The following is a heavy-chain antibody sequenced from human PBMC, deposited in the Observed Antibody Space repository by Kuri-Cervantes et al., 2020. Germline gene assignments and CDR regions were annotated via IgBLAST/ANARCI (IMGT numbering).Heavy chain of an antibody. CDR3: ARKGGDSSSWYNYDYYGMDV. V-gene: IGHV3-7*01. D-gene: IGHD6-13*01. CDR2: IKQDGSEK. CDR1: GFTFSSYR. Sequence: GGSLRLSCAASGFTFSSYRMSWVRQAPGKGLEWVTNIKQDGSEKYYVDSVKGRFTISRDNAKNSLYLQMNSLRVEDTAVYYCARKGGDSSSWYNYDYYGMDVWGQGTTVTVSS. J-gene: IGHJ6*02.